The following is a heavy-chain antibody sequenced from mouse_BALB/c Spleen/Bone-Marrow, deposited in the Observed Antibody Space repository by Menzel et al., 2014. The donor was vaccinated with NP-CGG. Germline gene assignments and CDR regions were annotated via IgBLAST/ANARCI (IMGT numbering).Heavy chain of an antibody. CDR2: INPGSGGT. V-gene: IGHV1-54*03. CDR3: ARGGHGSY. J-gene: IGHJ2*01. D-gene: IGHD2-2*01. CDR1: GYAFTNYL. Sequence: VQLQQSGAELVRPGTSVKASCKASGYAFTNYLIEWVKQRPGQGLEWIGVINPGSGGTNYNEKFKGKATLTADNSSNTAYMHLSSLTSDDSAVYFCARGGHGSYWGQGTTLTVSS.